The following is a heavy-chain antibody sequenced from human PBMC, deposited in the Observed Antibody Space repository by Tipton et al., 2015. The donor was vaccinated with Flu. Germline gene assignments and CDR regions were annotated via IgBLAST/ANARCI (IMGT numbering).Heavy chain of an antibody. CDR3: ARDPRIAVAGDHDAFDI. V-gene: IGHV4-59*01. CDR2: IYYSGST. D-gene: IGHD6-19*01. J-gene: IGHJ3*02. Sequence: TLSLTCTVPGGSISSYYWSWIRQPPGKGLEWIGYIYYSGSTNYNPSLKSRVTISVDTSKNQFSLKQSSVTAADTAVYYCARDPRIAVAGDHDAFDIWGQGTMVTVSS. CDR1: GGSISSYY.